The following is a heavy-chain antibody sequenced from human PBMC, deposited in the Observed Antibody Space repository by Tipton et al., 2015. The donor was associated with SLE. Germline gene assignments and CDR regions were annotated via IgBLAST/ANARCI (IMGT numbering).Heavy chain of an antibody. CDR3: AKWGITIFGVALDGFDM. Sequence: LRLSCTVSGASISSSSYYWGWIRQPPGKGLEWIGSIYHSGSTYYNPSLKSRVAISADTSKNQFSLNLNSVTAADTAVYYCAKWGITIFGVALDGFDMWGQGTIVTVSS. J-gene: IGHJ3*02. D-gene: IGHD3-3*01. CDR2: IYHSGST. CDR1: GASISSSSYY. V-gene: IGHV4-39*07.